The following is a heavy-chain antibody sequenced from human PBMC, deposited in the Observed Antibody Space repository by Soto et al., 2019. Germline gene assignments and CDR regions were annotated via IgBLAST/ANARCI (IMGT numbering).Heavy chain of an antibody. D-gene: IGHD4-17*01. CDR2: INAGNGNT. Sequence: QVQLVQSGAEVKKPGASVKVSCKASGYTFTSYAMHWVRQAPGQRLEWMGWINAGNGNTKYSQKFQGRVTITRDTSASTAYMELSSLRSEDTAVYYCAGPKNGDYANEAFDIWGQGTMVTVSS. CDR1: GYTFTSYA. V-gene: IGHV1-3*01. CDR3: AGPKNGDYANEAFDI. J-gene: IGHJ3*02.